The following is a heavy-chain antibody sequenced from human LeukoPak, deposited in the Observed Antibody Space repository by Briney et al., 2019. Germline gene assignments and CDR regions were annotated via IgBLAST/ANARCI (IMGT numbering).Heavy chain of an antibody. CDR2: IYTSGST. D-gene: IGHD6-13*01. CDR1: GGSINSYY. CDR3: ASPNSGTWCLDY. J-gene: IGHJ4*02. V-gene: IGHV4-4*07. Sequence: SETLSLTCTVFGGSINSYYWTWIRQPAGKGLEWIGRIYTSGSTNYNPSLESRVAMSLDTSKNQFSLKLSSVTAADTAVYYCASPNSGTWCLDYWGQGSLVTVSS.